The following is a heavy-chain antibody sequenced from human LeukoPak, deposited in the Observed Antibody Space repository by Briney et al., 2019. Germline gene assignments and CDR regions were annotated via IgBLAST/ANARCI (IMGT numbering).Heavy chain of an antibody. D-gene: IGHD5-12*01. J-gene: IGHJ6*03. CDR3: ARGGLYYYYMDV. Sequence: SETLSLTCTVSGGSISSYYWSWIRQPPGKGLEWIGYIYYSGSTNYNPSLKSRVTISLDTSNNQFSLKLSSVTAADTAVYYCARGGLYYYYMDVWGKGTTVTISS. CDR1: GGSISSYY. V-gene: IGHV4-59*08. CDR2: IYYSGST.